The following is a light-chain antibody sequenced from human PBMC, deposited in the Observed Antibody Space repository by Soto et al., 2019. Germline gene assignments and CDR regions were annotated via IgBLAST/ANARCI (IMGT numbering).Light chain of an antibody. V-gene: IGKV1-39*01. CDR2: AAS. CDR1: QSIRSN. Sequence: DIQMTHSPSSLSASVGDRVTITCRASQSIRSNLNWYQQKPGKAPKLLIYAASSLQSGVPSRFSGSGSGTDFTLTISSLQPEDFATYYCQESYSTPYTFGQGTKLEIK. CDR3: QESYSTPYT. J-gene: IGKJ2*01.